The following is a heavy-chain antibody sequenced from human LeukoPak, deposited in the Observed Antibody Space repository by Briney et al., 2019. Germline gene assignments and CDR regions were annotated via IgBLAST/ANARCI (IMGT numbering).Heavy chain of an antibody. CDR2: IRYDESNK. V-gene: IGHV3-30*02. Sequence: PGGSLRLSCAASGFTFSNYGMHWVRQAPGKGLEWVAFIRYDESNKYYADSVKGRFTISRDNAKNSLYLQMFSLTAEDTAVYYCARVAAAGRIDYWGQGTLVTVSS. CDR1: GFTFSNYG. D-gene: IGHD6-13*01. J-gene: IGHJ4*02. CDR3: ARVAAAGRIDY.